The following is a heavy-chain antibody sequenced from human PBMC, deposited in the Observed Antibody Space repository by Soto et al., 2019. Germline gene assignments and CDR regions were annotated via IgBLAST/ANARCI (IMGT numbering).Heavy chain of an antibody. CDR1: GGSISSADYY. J-gene: IGHJ4*01. CDR3: ASIWFGDFDY. Sequence: QVQLQESGPGLVKPSQTLSLTCTVSGGSISSADYYWSWIRQPPGKGLEWIGYFHSSGATYKDPSLKSRGTISVDTSKNQISLKLDSVTAADTAVYYCASIWFGDFDYWGHGTLVTVSS. D-gene: IGHD3-10*01. V-gene: IGHV4-30-4*01. CDR2: FHSSGAT.